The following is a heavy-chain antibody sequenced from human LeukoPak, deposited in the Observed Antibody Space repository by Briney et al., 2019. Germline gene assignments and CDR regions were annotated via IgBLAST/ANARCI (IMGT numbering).Heavy chain of an antibody. CDR3: ARAMAYCGGDCYSGAFDI. CDR2: IYPGDSDT. Sequence: GESLKISCKGSGYSFTSYWIGWVRQMPGKGLEWMGIIYPGDSDTRYSPSFQGQVTISADKSITTAYLQWSSLKASDTAMYYCARAMAYCGGDCYSGAFDIWGQGTMVTVSS. D-gene: IGHD2-21*02. V-gene: IGHV5-51*01. J-gene: IGHJ3*02. CDR1: GYSFTSYW.